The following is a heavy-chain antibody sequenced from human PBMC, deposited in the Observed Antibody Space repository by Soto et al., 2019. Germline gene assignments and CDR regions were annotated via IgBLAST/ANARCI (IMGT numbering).Heavy chain of an antibody. J-gene: IGHJ6*02. V-gene: IGHV1-69*12. Sequence: QVQLVQSGAEVKKPGSSVKVSCKASGGTFSSYAISWVRQAPGQGLEWMGGIISIFGTANYAQKFQGRVTITADESESTAYMELSSRRSDDTAVYYCARHVPAAGYYYGIDVWGQGTTVTVSS. CDR1: GGTFSSYA. CDR2: IISIFGTA. D-gene: IGHD2-2*01. CDR3: ARHVPAAGYYYGIDV.